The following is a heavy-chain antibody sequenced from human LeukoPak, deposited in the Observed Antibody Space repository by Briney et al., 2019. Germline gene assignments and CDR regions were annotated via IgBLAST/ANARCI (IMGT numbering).Heavy chain of an antibody. Sequence: GASVKVSCKASGYTFTSYYMHWVRQAPGQGLEWMGIINPSGGSTSYAQKFQGRVTMTRDMSTSTVYMELSSLRSEDTAVYYCARDFRPSSGRSGNWFDPWGQGTLVTVSS. D-gene: IGHD6-19*01. CDR3: ARDFRPSSGRSGNWFDP. V-gene: IGHV1-46*01. J-gene: IGHJ5*02. CDR2: INPSGGST. CDR1: GYTFTSYY.